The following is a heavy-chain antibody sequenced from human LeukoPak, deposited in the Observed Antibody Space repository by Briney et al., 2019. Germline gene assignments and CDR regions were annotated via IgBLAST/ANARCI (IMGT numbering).Heavy chain of an antibody. Sequence: GESLKISCKGSGYYFTSYWIAWVRQMPGKGLEWMGIIYPGGSETRYSPSFQGQVTISADKSVSTAYLLWSSLKTSDTAIYYCARLHSYYFDFWGQGTLVTVSS. D-gene: IGHD3-3*02. CDR3: ARLHSYYFDF. V-gene: IGHV5-51*01. CDR1: GYYFTSYW. CDR2: IYPGGSET. J-gene: IGHJ4*02.